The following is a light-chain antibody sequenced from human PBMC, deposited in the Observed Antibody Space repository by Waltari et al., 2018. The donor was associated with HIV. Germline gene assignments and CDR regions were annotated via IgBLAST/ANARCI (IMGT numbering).Light chain of an antibody. V-gene: IGLV2-8*01. J-gene: IGLJ1*01. CDR1: TSDIGGYNY. CDR2: DVT. CDR3: NSYAGSSKSYV. Sequence: QSALTQPPSASESPGQSVTISCTGTTSDIGGYNYVSWYQQHPGEAPRLIIYDVTKRPSGVPDRFSGSKSGNTASLTVSGLQAEDEAEYYCNSYAGSSKSYVFGTGTKVTVL.